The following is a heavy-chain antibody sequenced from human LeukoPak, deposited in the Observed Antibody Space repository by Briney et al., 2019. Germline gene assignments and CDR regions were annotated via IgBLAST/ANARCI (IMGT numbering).Heavy chain of an antibody. Sequence: SGTLSLTCAVSGGSISSYYWSWIRQPPGKGLEWIGYIYYSGSTNYNPSLKSRVTISVDTSKNQFSLKLSSVTAADTAVYYCARVVPAAISVGWIDYWGQGTLVTVSS. CDR3: ARVVPAAISVGWIDY. CDR1: GGSISSYY. V-gene: IGHV4-59*01. CDR2: IYYSGST. J-gene: IGHJ4*02. D-gene: IGHD2-2*02.